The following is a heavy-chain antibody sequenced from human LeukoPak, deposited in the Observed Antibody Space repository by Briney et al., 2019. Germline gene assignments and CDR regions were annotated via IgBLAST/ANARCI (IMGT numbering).Heavy chain of an antibody. D-gene: IGHD6-13*01. CDR3: ARGIASRANYYYYMDV. CDR1: GYTFTSYD. V-gene: IGHV1-8*01. Sequence: ASVKVSCKASGYTFTSYDINWVRQATGQGLEWMGWMNPNSGNTGYAQKFQGRVTMTRNTSISTAYVELSSLRSEDTAVYYCARGIASRANYYYYMDVWGKGTTVTVSS. CDR2: MNPNSGNT. J-gene: IGHJ6*03.